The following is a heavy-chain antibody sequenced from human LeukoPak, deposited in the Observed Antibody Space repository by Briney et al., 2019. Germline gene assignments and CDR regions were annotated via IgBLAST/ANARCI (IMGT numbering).Heavy chain of an antibody. Sequence: ASVKVSCKASGYTFTSYYMHWVRQAPGQGLEWMGIINPSGGSTSYAQKFQGRVTMTRDMSTSTVHMELSSLRSEDTAVYYCARAEVVRGLYYYYYMDVWGKGTTVTASS. J-gene: IGHJ6*03. CDR1: GYTFTSYY. CDR2: INPSGGST. V-gene: IGHV1-46*01. CDR3: ARAEVVRGLYYYYYMDV. D-gene: IGHD3-10*01.